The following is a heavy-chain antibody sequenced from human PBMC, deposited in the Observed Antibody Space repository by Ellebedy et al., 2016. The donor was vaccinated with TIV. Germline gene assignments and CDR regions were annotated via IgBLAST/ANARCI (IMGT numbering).Heavy chain of an antibody. Sequence: GESLKISCAVSGFTFGSFGMNWVRQAPGKGLEWVSSISSSSGYIYYADSVKGRFTISRDNAKNSLFLQMNSLRAEDTAVYYCAKGPRTATISLLDYWGQGTLVTVSS. CDR1: GFTFGSFG. J-gene: IGHJ4*02. V-gene: IGHV3-21*01. CDR3: AKGPRTATISLLDY. CDR2: ISSSSGYI. D-gene: IGHD1-7*01.